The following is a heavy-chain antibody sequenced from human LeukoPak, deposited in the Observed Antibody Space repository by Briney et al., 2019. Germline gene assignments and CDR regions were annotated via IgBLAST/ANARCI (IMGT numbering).Heavy chain of an antibody. CDR2: INPDTGDK. J-gene: IGHJ4*02. Sequence: ASVKVSCKASGYTFTNYHINWVRRASGQGLEWMTWINPDTGDKGYARNFQDRVTITTDTSISTAYMELSSLSSEDTAVYFCARTTSMTASGYDYWGQGTLVTVSS. CDR3: ARTTSMTASGYDY. D-gene: IGHD2-21*02. V-gene: IGHV1-8*03. CDR1: GYTFTNYH.